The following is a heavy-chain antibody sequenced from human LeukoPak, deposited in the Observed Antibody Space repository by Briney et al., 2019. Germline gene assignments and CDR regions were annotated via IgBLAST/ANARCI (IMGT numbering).Heavy chain of an antibody. V-gene: IGHV4-59*01. Sequence: SETLSLTCTVSGGSISSYYWSWIRQPPGKGLEWIGYIYYSGSTNYNPSLKSRVTISVDTSKNQFSLKVSSVTAADTAVYYCARKRSGWFFDYWGQGTLVTVSS. CDR2: IYYSGST. CDR1: GGSISSYY. D-gene: IGHD6-19*01. CDR3: ARKRSGWFFDY. J-gene: IGHJ4*02.